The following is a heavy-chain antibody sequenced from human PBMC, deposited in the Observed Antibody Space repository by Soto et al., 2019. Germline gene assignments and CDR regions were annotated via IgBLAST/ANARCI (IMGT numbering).Heavy chain of an antibody. J-gene: IGHJ4*02. Sequence: GASVKVSCKASGGTFSSYTISWVRQAPGQGLEWMGRIIPILGIANYAQKFQGRVTITADKSTSTAYMELSSLRSEDTAVYYCAITRDTAMVQPLFDYWGQGTLVTVSS. CDR1: GGTFSSYT. CDR2: IIPILGIA. CDR3: AITRDTAMVQPLFDY. D-gene: IGHD5-18*01. V-gene: IGHV1-69*02.